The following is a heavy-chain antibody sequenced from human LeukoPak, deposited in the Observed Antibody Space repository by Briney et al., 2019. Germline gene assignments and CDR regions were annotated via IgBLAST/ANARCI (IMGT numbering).Heavy chain of an antibody. V-gene: IGHV1-8*03. Sequence: ASVKVSCKASGYTFTSYDINWVRQATGQGLEWMGWMNPNSGNTGYAQKFQGRVTITRNTSISTAYMELSSLRSEDTAVYYCARGTGYYDSSGYYQGDYWGQGTLVTVSS. J-gene: IGHJ4*02. CDR2: MNPNSGNT. D-gene: IGHD3-22*01. CDR1: GYTFTSYD. CDR3: ARGTGYYDSSGYYQGDY.